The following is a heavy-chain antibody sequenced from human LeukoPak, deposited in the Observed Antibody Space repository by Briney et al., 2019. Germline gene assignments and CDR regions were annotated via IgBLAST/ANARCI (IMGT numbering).Heavy chain of an antibody. CDR2: IYPGDSDT. D-gene: IGHD5-18*01. CDR1: GYSFTSYW. Sequence: GESLKISCKGSGYSFTSYWIGWVRQMPGKGLEWMGIIYPGDSDTRYSPSFQGQVTISADKSISTAYLQWSSLKASDTAMYYCATPEQLWSLPFVYWGQGTLVTVSS. J-gene: IGHJ4*02. CDR3: ATPEQLWSLPFVY. V-gene: IGHV5-51*01.